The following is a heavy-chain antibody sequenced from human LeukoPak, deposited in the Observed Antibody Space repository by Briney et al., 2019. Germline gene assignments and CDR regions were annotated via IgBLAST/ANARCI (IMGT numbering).Heavy chain of an antibody. Sequence: ASVKVSCKASGYTFTSYGISWVRQAPGQGLEWMGWISAYNANTNYAQKLQGRVTMTTDTSTSTAYMELRSLRSDDTAVYHCARVSKGRYCSGGSCYSSDYWGQGTLVTVSS. D-gene: IGHD2-15*01. CDR2: ISAYNANT. CDR1: GYTFTSYG. CDR3: ARVSKGRYCSGGSCYSSDY. V-gene: IGHV1-18*01. J-gene: IGHJ4*02.